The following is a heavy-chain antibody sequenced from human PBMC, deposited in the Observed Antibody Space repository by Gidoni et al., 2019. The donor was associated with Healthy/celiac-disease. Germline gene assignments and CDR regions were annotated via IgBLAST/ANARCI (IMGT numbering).Heavy chain of an antibody. CDR1: GYTFTSYD. CDR2: MNTNSGKT. Sequence: HVQLVQSGAAVEKPGVSVRVSCKASGYTFTSYDINWVRQDTGQGLEWMGWMNTNSGKTGYAQKFQGRDTMTRNTSISTAYMELSSLRSEDTAVYYCARGLQVYWGQGTLVTVSS. J-gene: IGHJ4*02. V-gene: IGHV1-8*01. CDR3: ARGLQVY.